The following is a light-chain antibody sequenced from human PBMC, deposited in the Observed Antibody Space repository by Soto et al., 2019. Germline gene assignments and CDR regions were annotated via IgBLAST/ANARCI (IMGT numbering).Light chain of an antibody. CDR1: QSVLYSSNTKNY. J-gene: IGKJ1*01. Sequence: DIVMTQSPDSLAVSLGERATINCKSSQSVLYSSNTKNYLAWYQQKPGQPPKLLIYWASTRESGVPDRFSGSGAGTEFTLTISSLQAEDVAGYYCQQYYSTPTWTFGQGTKVEIK. CDR2: WAS. CDR3: QQYYSTPTWT. V-gene: IGKV4-1*01.